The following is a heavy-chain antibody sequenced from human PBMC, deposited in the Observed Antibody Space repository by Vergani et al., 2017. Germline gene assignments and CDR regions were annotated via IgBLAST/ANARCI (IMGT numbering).Heavy chain of an antibody. CDR2: VNNDGST. D-gene: IGHD3-9*01. Sequence: QVQLQESGPGLVKPSETLSLTCTVSGGSISHYYWSWIRQPPGKGPEWIGYVNNDGSTNYNPSLGSRVSISLDTSKSQFSLKLTSVTAADTAVYYCARENDIFNGYYSHYFEHWGQGTMVTVSS. V-gene: IGHV4-59*01. CDR1: GGSISHYY. CDR3: ARENDIFNGYYSHYFEH. J-gene: IGHJ4*02.